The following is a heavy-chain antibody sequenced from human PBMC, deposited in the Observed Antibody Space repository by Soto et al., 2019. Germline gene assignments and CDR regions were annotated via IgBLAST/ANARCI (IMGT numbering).Heavy chain of an antibody. D-gene: IGHD5-12*01. CDR3: ARGQEGVVATH. CDR2: IKDGRYT. V-gene: IGHV4-34*01. CDR1: GGSLSGYY. J-gene: IGHJ4*02. Sequence: QVQLQQWGAGLLKPSETLSLNCAVNGGSLSGYYWSWVRQPPGKGLEWIGEIKDGRYTNYSPSLKSRATISSDRSNNQSSLKPNSVTAADTGVYYCARGQEGVVATHWDQGALVTVSS.